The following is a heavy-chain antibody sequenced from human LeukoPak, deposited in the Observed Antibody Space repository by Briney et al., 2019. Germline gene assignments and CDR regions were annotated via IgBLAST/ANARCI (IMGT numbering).Heavy chain of an antibody. CDR1: GGSISSGSYY. D-gene: IGHD6-6*01. CDR3: ASGQLGAAEYFQH. CDR2: IYTSGST. Sequence: SETLSLTCTVSGGSISSGSYYWSWIRQPAGKGLEWIGRIYTSGSTNYNPSLKSRVTISVDTSKNQFSLKLSSVTAADTAVYYCASGQLGAAEYFQHWGQGTLVTVSS. J-gene: IGHJ1*01. V-gene: IGHV4-61*02.